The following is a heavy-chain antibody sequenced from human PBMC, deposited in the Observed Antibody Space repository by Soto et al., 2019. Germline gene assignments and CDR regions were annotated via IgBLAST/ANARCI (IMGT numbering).Heavy chain of an antibody. CDR1: GFTFSSYS. CDR3: AREDYDILTGTNWFDP. V-gene: IGHV3-21*01. Sequence: GGSLTLSCAASGFTFSSYSMNWVRKAPGKGLEWVSSINSSSSYIYYADSVKGRFTISRDNAKNSLYLQMNSLRAEDTAVYYCAREDYDILTGTNWFDPWGQGTLVTVSS. J-gene: IGHJ5*02. D-gene: IGHD3-9*01. CDR2: INSSSSYI.